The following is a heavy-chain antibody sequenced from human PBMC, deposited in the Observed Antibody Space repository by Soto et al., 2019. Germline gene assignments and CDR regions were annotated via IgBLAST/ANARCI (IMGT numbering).Heavy chain of an antibody. CDR1: GYTFTSYG. CDR2: ISAYKGNT. V-gene: IGHV1-18*01. Sequence: ASVKVSCKASGYTFTSYGISWVRQAPGQGLEWMGWISAYKGNTNYAQKLQGRVTMTTDTSTSTAYMELRSLRSDDTAVYYCARESAIAARNDAFDIWGQGTMVTVSS. J-gene: IGHJ3*02. D-gene: IGHD6-6*01. CDR3: ARESAIAARNDAFDI.